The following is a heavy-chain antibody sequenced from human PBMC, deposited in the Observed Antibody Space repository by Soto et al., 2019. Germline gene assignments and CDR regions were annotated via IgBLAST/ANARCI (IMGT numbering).Heavy chain of an antibody. CDR3: AQTNNAYCGGDCYSGAFDI. CDR2: IYPGNSDT. V-gene: IGHV5-51*01. CDR1: GYRFTTYW. J-gene: IGHJ3*02. D-gene: IGHD2-21*02. Sequence: LGESLKISCQGSGYRFTTYWIGWVRQLPGKGLEWMGIIYPGNSDTIYSPSFQGQVTISADKSISTAYLRWSTLRASDTAMYYCAQTNNAYCGGDCYSGAFDIWGQGTMVTVSS.